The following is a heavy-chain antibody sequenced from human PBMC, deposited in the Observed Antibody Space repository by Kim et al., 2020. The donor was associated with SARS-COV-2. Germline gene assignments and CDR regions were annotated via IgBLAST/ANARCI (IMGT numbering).Heavy chain of an antibody. J-gene: IGHJ4*02. V-gene: IGHV4-39*07. Sequence: SETLSLTCTVSGGSISSSCYYWGWIRQPPGKGLEWIGSIYYSGSTYYNPSLKSRVTISVDTSKNQFSLKLSSVTAADTAVYYCAREVGDYCSDGSCCHDYWGQGTLVTVSS. D-gene: IGHD2-15*01. CDR3: AREVGDYCSDGSCCHDY. CDR1: GGSISSSCYY. CDR2: IYYSGST.